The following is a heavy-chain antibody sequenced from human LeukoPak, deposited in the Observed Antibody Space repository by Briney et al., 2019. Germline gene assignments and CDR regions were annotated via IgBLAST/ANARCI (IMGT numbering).Heavy chain of an antibody. CDR2: ISPYNGYT. CDR3: ARDKAVTTEVTQHFQH. CDR1: GYTFTNYG. V-gene: IGHV1-18*01. Sequence: ASVKVSCKASGYTFTNYGISWVRQAPGQGLEWMGWISPYNGYTDYAQKFQFRVTMTTDTSTTTAYMGLRSLRSDDTAVYYCARDKAVTTEVTQHFQHWGQGTLVTVSS. J-gene: IGHJ1*01. D-gene: IGHD4-23*01.